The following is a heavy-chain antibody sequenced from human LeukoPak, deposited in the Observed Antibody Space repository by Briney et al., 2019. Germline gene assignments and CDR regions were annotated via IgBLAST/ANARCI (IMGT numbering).Heavy chain of an antibody. J-gene: IGHJ3*02. CDR2: IYPGDSDT. D-gene: IGHD1-26*01. V-gene: IGHV5-51*01. CDR3: ARGAHGSGFDI. CDR1: GFTFATNW. Sequence: GESLKISCQTFGFTFATNWIGWVRQMPGKGLDCLGVIYPGDSDTRYSPSFQGKVTISADKSISTAYLLWSSLKASDTAIYYCARGAHGSGFDIWGQGTMVTVSS.